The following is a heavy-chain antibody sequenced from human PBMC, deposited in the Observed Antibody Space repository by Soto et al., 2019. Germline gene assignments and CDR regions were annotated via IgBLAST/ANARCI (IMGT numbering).Heavy chain of an antibody. V-gene: IGHV1-69*13. D-gene: IGHD6-13*01. Sequence: SVKVSCKASGGTFSSYAISWVRQAPGQGLEWMGGIIPIFGTANYAQKFQGRVTITADESTSTAYMELSSLRSEDTAVYYCARDRSSSSWYGNYGMDVWGQGTTVTVS. CDR2: IIPIFGTA. CDR1: GGTFSSYA. J-gene: IGHJ6*02. CDR3: ARDRSSSSWYGNYGMDV.